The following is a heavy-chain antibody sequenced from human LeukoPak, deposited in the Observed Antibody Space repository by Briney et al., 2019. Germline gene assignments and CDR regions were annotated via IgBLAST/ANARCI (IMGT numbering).Heavy chain of an antibody. CDR1: GFTFSDHY. J-gene: IGHJ3*02. Sequence: GGSLRLSCVGPGFTFSDHYMDWVRQAPGKGLEWVSAISGSGGSTYYADSVKGRFTISRDNSKNTLYLQMNSLRAEDTALYYCAKGLGDFGRTGAFDIWGQGTMVTVSS. V-gene: IGHV3-23*01. CDR3: AKGLGDFGRTGAFDI. D-gene: IGHD2-21*02. CDR2: ISGSGGST.